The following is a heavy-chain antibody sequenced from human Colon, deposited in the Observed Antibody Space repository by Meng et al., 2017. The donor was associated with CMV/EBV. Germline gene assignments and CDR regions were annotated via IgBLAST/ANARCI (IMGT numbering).Heavy chain of an antibody. V-gene: IGHV3-30*02. CDR2: IDTTNH. CDR3: SNGLLGVQGH. D-gene: IGHD3-3*01. CDR1: GFSFSESG. Sequence: QVQRVESGGGVVQPGGSLRLSCGASGFSFSESGIHWLRQAPGKGLEWVSFIDTTNHYYADSVKGRFTISRDDSKRMVYLQMNNLKTEDTAMYFCSNGLLGVQGHWGQGTLVTVSS. J-gene: IGHJ4*02.